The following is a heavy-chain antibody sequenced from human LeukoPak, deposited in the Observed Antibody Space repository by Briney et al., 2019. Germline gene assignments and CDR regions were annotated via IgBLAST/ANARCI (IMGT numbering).Heavy chain of an antibody. J-gene: IGHJ3*02. D-gene: IGHD2-21*02. V-gene: IGHV1-69*05. Sequence: GASVKVSCKASGGTFSSYAISWVRQAPGQGLEWMGRIIPIFGTANYAQKFQGRVTITTDESTSTAYMELSSLRSEDTAVYYCARVRVVVTAIRGWAFDIWGQGTMVTVSS. CDR2: IIPIFGTA. CDR1: GGTFSSYA. CDR3: ARVRVVVTAIRGWAFDI.